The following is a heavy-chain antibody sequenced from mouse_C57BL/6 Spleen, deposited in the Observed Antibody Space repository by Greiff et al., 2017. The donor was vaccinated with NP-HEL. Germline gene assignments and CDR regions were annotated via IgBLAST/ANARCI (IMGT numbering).Heavy chain of an antibody. D-gene: IGHD1-1*01. J-gene: IGHJ2*01. CDR3: ARKGLRYDYFDY. CDR2: IYPGDGDT. V-gene: IGHV1-82*01. Sequence: QVQLKQSGPELVKPGASVKISCKASGYAFSSSWMNWVKQRPGKGLEWIGRIYPGDGDTNYNGKFKGKATLTADKSSSTAYMQLSSLTSEDSAVYFCARKGLRYDYFDYWGQGTTLTVSS. CDR1: GYAFSSSW.